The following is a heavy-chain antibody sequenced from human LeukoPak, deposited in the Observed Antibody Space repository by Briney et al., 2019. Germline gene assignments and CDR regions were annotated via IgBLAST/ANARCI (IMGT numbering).Heavy chain of an antibody. D-gene: IGHD3-22*01. CDR1: GFTFSNYA. J-gene: IGHJ2*01. Sequence: PGGSLRLSCAASGFTFSNYAMNWVRQPPGKGLEWVSAISGSGANTYYADSVRGRFTISRDNSKNTLYLQMNTLRAEDSAVFYCAKDRSSGYPEWYFDLWGRGTLVTVSS. CDR2: ISGSGANT. CDR3: AKDRSSGYPEWYFDL. V-gene: IGHV3-23*01.